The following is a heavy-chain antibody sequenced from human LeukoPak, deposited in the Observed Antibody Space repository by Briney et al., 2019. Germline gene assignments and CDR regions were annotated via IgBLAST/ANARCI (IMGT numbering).Heavy chain of an antibody. D-gene: IGHD6-19*01. CDR3: ALYSSGWPVRN. CDR2: ISAYNGNT. Sequence: ASVKVSCTASGYTFTSYGISWVRQAPGQGLEWMGWISAYNGNTNYAQKLQGRVTMTTDTSTSTAYMELRSLRSDDTAVYYCALYSSGWPVRNWGQGTLVTVSS. V-gene: IGHV1-18*01. CDR1: GYTFTSYG. J-gene: IGHJ4*02.